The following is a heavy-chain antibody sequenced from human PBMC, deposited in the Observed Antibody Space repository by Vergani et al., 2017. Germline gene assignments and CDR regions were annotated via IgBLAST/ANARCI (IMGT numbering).Heavy chain of an antibody. CDR1: GYTFTDYY. CDR2: ITPNSGDT. CDR3: ARPHGDILPPDPRRLDY. J-gene: IGHJ4*02. V-gene: IGHV1-2*06. Sequence: QGQLAQSGAEVKKPGASVKVSCKASGYTFTDYYMHWVRQAPGQGLEWMGRITPNSGDTYSPQKFQGRVTMTRDTSISTAYMELSRLSFDDTAVYFCARPHGDILPPDPRRLDYWGQGTLVTVSS.